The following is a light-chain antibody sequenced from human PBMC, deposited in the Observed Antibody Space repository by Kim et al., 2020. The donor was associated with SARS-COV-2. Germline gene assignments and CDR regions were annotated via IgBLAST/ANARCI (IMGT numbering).Light chain of an antibody. CDR2: EGS. CDR3: CSYAGSL. V-gene: IGLV2-23*01. J-gene: IGLJ3*02. Sequence: GSPGQSSTISCTGTSSDVGSYNLVSWYQQHPGKAPKLMIYEGSKRPSGVSNRFSGSKSGNTASLTISGLQAEDEADYYCCSYAGSLFGGGTQLTVL. CDR1: SSDVGSYNL.